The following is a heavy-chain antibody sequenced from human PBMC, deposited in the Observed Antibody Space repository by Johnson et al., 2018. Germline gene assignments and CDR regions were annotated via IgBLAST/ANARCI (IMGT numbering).Heavy chain of an antibody. V-gene: IGHV4-59*01. D-gene: IGHD1-14*01. CDR3: ARDPGPFYYGMDV. CDR2: IYYSGST. Sequence: QVQLQESGPGLVKPSETLSLTCTVSGGSISSYYWSWIRQPPGKGLAWIGYIYYSGSTNYNPSLNRRVTISVDTSKNQFSLKLSSVTAADTAVYYCARDPGPFYYGMDVWGQGTTVTVSS. J-gene: IGHJ6*02. CDR1: GGSISSYY.